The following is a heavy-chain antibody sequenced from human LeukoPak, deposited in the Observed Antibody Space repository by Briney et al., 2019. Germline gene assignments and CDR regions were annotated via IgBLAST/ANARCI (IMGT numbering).Heavy chain of an antibody. CDR1: GFTFSSYW. Sequence: GGSLRLSCAASGFTFSSYWMSWVRQAPGKGLEWVANIEQVGSEIYYVDSVKGRFTISRDNAKNSLYLQMNSLRAEDTAVYYCARGAQRIIITFGGVIVTEGFDPWGQGTLVTVSS. D-gene: IGHD3-16*02. CDR3: ARGAQRIIITFGGVIVTEGFDP. V-gene: IGHV3-7*01. CDR2: IEQVGSEI. J-gene: IGHJ5*02.